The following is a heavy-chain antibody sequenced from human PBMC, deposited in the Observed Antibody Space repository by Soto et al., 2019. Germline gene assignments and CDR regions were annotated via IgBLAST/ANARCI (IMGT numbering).Heavy chain of an antibody. V-gene: IGHV4-59*01. CDR3: ARDVFDIYGSSLRNWFDP. CDR1: GGSISSYY. CDR2: IYYSGST. Sequence: RLETLSLTCTVSGGSISSYYWSWIRQPPGKGLEWIGYIYYSGSTNYNPSLKSRVTISVDTSKNQFSLKLRSVTAADTAVYYCARDVFDIYGSSLRNWFDPWGQGTLVTVFS. J-gene: IGHJ5*02. D-gene: IGHD5-18*01.